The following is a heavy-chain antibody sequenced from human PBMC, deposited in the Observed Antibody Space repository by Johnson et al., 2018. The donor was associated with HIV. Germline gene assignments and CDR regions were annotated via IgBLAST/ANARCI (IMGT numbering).Heavy chain of an antibody. V-gene: IGHV3-66*01. CDR1: GFTVSSNY. D-gene: IGHD2-2*01. CDR3: ATSRVLLYQPLRPHAFDI. Sequence: VQLVESGGGLVQPGGSLRLSCAASGFTVSSNYMSWVRQAPGKGLEWVSVIYSGGNTYYTDSVRGRFTISRDNSRNTLYLQMNSLRAEDTAVYYCATSRVLLYQPLRPHAFDIWGQGTMVTVSS. J-gene: IGHJ3*02. CDR2: IYSGGNT.